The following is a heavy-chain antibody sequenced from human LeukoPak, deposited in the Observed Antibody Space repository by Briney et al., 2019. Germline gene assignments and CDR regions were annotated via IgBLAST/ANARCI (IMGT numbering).Heavy chain of an antibody. Sequence: SVKVSCKASGFTFTSSAVQWVRQARGQRLEWIGWIVVGSGNTNYAQKLQGRVTMTTDTSTSTAYMELRSLRSDDTAVYYCARVPLLWFGESIPWFDPWGQGTLVTVSS. D-gene: IGHD3-10*01. V-gene: IGHV1-58*01. CDR3: ARVPLLWFGESIPWFDP. J-gene: IGHJ5*02. CDR2: IVVGSGNT. CDR1: GFTFTSSA.